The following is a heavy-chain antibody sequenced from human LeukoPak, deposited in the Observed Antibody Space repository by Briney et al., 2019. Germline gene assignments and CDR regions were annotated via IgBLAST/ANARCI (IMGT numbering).Heavy chain of an antibody. CDR3: AREIGYYGSSGYRGAFDI. V-gene: IGHV3-30-3*01. D-gene: IGHD3-22*01. CDR2: ISYDGSNK. J-gene: IGHJ3*02. Sequence: SGGSLRLSCAASGFTFSSYAMHWVRQAPGKGLEWVAVISYDGSNKYYADSVKGRFTISRDNSKNTLYLQMNSLRAEDTAVYYCAREIGYYGSSGYRGAFDIWGQGTMVTVSS. CDR1: GFTFSSYA.